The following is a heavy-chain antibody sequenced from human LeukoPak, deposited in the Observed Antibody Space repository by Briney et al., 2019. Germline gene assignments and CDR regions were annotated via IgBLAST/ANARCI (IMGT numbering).Heavy chain of an antibody. D-gene: IGHD3-3*01. J-gene: IGHJ5*02. CDR3: AKDLGTIFGVVITANNWFDP. CDR1: GFTFSSYG. V-gene: IGHV3-30*02. CDR2: IRYDGSNK. Sequence: GGSLRLSCAASGFTFSSYGMHWVRQAPGKGLEWVAFIRYDGSNKYYADSVKGRFTISRDNSKNTLYPQMNSLRAEDTAVYYCAKDLGTIFGVVITANNWFDPWGQGTLVTVSS.